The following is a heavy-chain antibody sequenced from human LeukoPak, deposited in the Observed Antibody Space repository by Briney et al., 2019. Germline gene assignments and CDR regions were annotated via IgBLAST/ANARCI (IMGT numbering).Heavy chain of an antibody. CDR1: GGSISSYY. Sequence: SETLSLTCTVSGGSISSYYRSWIRQPPGKGLEWIGYIYYSGSTNYNPSLKSRVTISVDTSKNQFSLKLSSVTAADTAVYYCARSLWYYDSSGFFDYWGQETLVTVSS. V-gene: IGHV4-59*01. D-gene: IGHD3-22*01. CDR3: ARSLWYYDSSGFFDY. J-gene: IGHJ4*02. CDR2: IYYSGST.